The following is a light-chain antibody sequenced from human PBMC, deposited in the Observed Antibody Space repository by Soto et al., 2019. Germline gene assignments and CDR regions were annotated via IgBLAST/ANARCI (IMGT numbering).Light chain of an antibody. CDR2: DAS. J-gene: IGKJ1*01. CDR1: QSVSRN. Sequence: IVMTQSPATLSVSPGERATLSCRASQSVSRNVAWYQQKPGQAPRLLIHDASTRATGISVMFSGSGSGTEFTLTISSLQSEDFAVYYCQQYNNWLWTFGQGTKVEIK. V-gene: IGKV3-15*01. CDR3: QQYNNWLWT.